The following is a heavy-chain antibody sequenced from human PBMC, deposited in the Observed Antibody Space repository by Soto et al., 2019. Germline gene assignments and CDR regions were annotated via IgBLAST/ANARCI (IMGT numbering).Heavy chain of an antibody. CDR2: INPNSGGA. CDR1: GYTFTGYY. D-gene: IGHD4-17*01. V-gene: IGHV1-2*04. Sequence: ASVKVSCKASGYTFTGYYMHWVRQAPGQGLEWMGWINPNSGGANYAQKFQGWVTMTRDTSISTAYMELSRLRSDDTAVYYCARDKYEYGEFYYYGMDVWGQGTTVTVSS. J-gene: IGHJ6*02. CDR3: ARDKYEYGEFYYYGMDV.